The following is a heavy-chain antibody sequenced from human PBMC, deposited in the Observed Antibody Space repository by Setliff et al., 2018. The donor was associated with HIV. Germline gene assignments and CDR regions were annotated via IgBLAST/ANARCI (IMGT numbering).Heavy chain of an antibody. CDR3: ARDRRTAMAADAFDI. V-gene: IGHV1-2*02. Sequence: GASVKVSCKASGYTFTGYYMHWVRQAPGQGLEWMGWINPNNGGTNYAQKFQGRVTMTRDTSISTAYMELSSLRSEDTAVYYCARDRRTAMAADAFDIWGQGTMVTVSS. CDR2: INPNNGGT. D-gene: IGHD5-18*01. CDR1: GYTFTGYY. J-gene: IGHJ3*02.